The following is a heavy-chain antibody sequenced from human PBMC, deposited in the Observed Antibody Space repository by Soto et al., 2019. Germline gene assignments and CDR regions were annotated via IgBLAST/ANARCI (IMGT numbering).Heavy chain of an antibody. CDR3: ARDGLSLAGASGAFDI. J-gene: IGHJ3*02. CDR1: GFTFSSYA. CDR2: ISYDGSNK. D-gene: IGHD3-16*01. Sequence: GGSLRLSCAASGFTFSSYAMHWVRQAPGKGLEWVAVISYDGSNKYYTDSVKGRFTISRDNSKNTLYLQMNSLRAEDTAVYYCARDGLSLAGASGAFDIWGQGTMVTVSS. V-gene: IGHV3-30-3*01.